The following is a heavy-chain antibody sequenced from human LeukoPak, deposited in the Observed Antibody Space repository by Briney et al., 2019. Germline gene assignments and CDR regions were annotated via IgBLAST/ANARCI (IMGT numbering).Heavy chain of an antibody. CDR3: ARGPNCSTSCYGWFDP. V-gene: IGHV4-34*01. Sequence: SETLSLTCAVYGGSFSGYYWSWIRQPPGKGLEWIGEINHSGSTNYNPSLKSRVTISVDTSKNQFSLKLSSVTAADTAVYYCARGPNCSTSCYGWFDPWGQGTLVTVSS. J-gene: IGHJ5*02. D-gene: IGHD2-2*01. CDR1: GGSFSGYY. CDR2: INHSGST.